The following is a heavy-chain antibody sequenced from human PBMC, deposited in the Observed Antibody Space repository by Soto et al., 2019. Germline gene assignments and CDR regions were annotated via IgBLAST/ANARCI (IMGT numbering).Heavy chain of an antibody. V-gene: IGHV3-23*01. Sequence: PGGSLRLSCTASGITLSNHGTSWVRQAPGKGLEWVSGISGGADNTFYADSVKGRFTISRDNSKNTVFLQMNNLGADDTAMYYCVSRVFCGSTNCLSWGQGTLVTVSS. CDR2: ISGGADNT. CDR3: VSRVFCGSTNCLS. D-gene: IGHD2-2*01. CDR1: GITLSNHG. J-gene: IGHJ5*02.